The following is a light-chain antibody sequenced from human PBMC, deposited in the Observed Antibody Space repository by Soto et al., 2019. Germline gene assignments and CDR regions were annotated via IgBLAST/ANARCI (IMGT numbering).Light chain of an antibody. CDR3: QQSYSAPYT. J-gene: IGKJ2*01. V-gene: IGKV1-39*01. Sequence: DIQMTQSPSSLSASVGDRVTITCRASQSIYSSLNWYHQKPGKAPKLLIYAASNLQSGVPSRFSGSGSGTDFTLSIGSLQPEDFATYYCQQSYSAPYTFGHGTKLEI. CDR1: QSIYSS. CDR2: AAS.